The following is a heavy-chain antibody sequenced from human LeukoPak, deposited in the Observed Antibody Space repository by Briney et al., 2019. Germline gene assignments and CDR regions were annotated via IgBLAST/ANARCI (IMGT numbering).Heavy chain of an antibody. CDR1: GYNFNSYG. V-gene: IGHV1-18*01. CDR2: IDPDNGNT. Sequence: ASVKVSCKASGYNFNSYGINWVRQAPGQGLEWMGWIDPDNGNTNFAQKFQGRVTLTRATSIGTVYMGLTSLRFDDTAVYYCARGDGYGSPKLFTEWGQGTLVTVSS. J-gene: IGHJ4*02. CDR3: ARGDGYGSPKLFTE. D-gene: IGHD3-10*01.